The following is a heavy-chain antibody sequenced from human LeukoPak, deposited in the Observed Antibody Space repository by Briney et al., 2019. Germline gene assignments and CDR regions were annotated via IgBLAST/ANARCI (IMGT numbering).Heavy chain of an antibody. D-gene: IGHD6-6*01. CDR3: ASFGVRAARLYYYYYMDV. J-gene: IGHJ6*03. CDR1: GYTFSTYY. CDR2: IHPTDGST. Sequence: GASVKVSCKTSGYTFSTYYMHWVRQAPGQGLEWLGIIHPTDGSTSYTQKIQGRVTMTRDTATGTVYLELSSLRSEDTAVYYCASFGVRAARLYYYYYMDVWGKGTTVTVSS. V-gene: IGHV1-46*01.